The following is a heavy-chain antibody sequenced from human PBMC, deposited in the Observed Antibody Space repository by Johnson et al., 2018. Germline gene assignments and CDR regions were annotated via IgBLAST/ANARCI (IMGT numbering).Heavy chain of an antibody. Sequence: EVQLVEAGGGLVKAGGSLRLSCAASGFIFSSYIMSWVRQAPGKGLEWVSSISSGSNSRYYADSAKGRFTISRHNAKNSLYLQMNRLRAEDTAVYYCASAHYGDPDPCDYWGQGTLVTVSS. CDR1: GFIFSSYI. CDR3: ASAHYGDPDPCDY. J-gene: IGHJ4*02. V-gene: IGHV3-21*01. D-gene: IGHD4-17*01. CDR2: ISSGSNSR.